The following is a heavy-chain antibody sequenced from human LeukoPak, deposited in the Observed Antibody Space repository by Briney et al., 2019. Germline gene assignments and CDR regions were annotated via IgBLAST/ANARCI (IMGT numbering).Heavy chain of an antibody. CDR1: GFTFSDYY. CDR3: AREYDDDYYYYGMDV. CDR2: ISSSGCTI. D-gene: IGHD3-3*01. J-gene: IGHJ6*02. V-gene: IGHV3-11*01. Sequence: GGSLRLSCAASGFTFSDYYMSWIRQAPGKGLEWVSYISSSGCTIYYADSVKGRFTISRDNAKNSLYLQMNSLRAEDTAVYYCAREYDDDYYYYGMDVWGQGTTVTVSS.